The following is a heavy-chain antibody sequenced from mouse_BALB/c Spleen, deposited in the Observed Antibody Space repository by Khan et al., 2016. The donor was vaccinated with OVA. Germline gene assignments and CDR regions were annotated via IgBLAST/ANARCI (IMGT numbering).Heavy chain of an antibody. CDR2: ISYSGST. V-gene: IGHV3-2*02. CDR3: ARAYDVYYFDY. D-gene: IGHD2-10*01. Sequence: EVQLQESGPGLVKPSQSLSLTCTVTGYSITSDYAWNWIRQFPGNKLEWMGYISYSGSTSYNPSLKSRISINRDTSKNQFFLQLNSVTTEDTATYYGARAYDVYYFDYWGQGTTLTVSS. CDR1: GYSITSDYA. J-gene: IGHJ2*01.